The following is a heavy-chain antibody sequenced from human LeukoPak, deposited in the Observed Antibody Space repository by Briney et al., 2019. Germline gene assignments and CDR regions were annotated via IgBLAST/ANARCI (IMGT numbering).Heavy chain of an antibody. CDR3: AREYSSSLFDY. V-gene: IGHV1-2*02. CDR1: GYTFTGHY. Sequence: ASVKVSCKASGYTFTGHYVHWVRQAPGQGLGWMGWINGNTGDTNYAQRFQGRVTMIRETSISTMYMELSRLRSDDTAVYRCAREYSSSLFDYWGQGTLVTVSS. CDR2: INGNTGDT. D-gene: IGHD6-13*01. J-gene: IGHJ4*02.